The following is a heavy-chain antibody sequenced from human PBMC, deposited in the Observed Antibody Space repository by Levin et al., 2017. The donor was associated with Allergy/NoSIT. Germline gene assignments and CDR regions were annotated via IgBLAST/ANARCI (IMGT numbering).Heavy chain of an antibody. CDR3: AKSRWLRLGWYFDL. CDR2: ISWNSGSI. J-gene: IGHJ2*01. CDR1: GFTFDDYA. V-gene: IGHV3-9*01. Sequence: SLKISCAASGFTFDDYAMHWVRQAPGKGLEWVSGISWNSGSIGYADSVKGRFTISRDNAKNSLYLQMNSLRAEDTALYYCAKSRWLRLGWYFDLWGGGTLVTVSS. D-gene: IGHD5-12*01.